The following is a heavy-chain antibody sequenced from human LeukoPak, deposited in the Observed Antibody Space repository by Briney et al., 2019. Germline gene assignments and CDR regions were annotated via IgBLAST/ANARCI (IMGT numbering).Heavy chain of an antibody. V-gene: IGHV1-2*02. J-gene: IGHJ3*02. Sequence: ASVKVSRKASVYTSATFGISWVRQAPGQGLEWMGWINPNSGGTNYAQKFQGRVTMTRDTSISTAYMELSRLRSDDTAVYYCAVPVLQQTPRAFDIWGQGTMVTVSS. CDR3: AVPVLQQTPRAFDI. D-gene: IGHD6-13*01. CDR2: INPNSGGT. CDR1: VYTSATFG.